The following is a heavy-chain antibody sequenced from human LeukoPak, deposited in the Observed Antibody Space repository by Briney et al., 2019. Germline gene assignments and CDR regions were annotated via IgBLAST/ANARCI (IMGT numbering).Heavy chain of an antibody. CDR2: ISSSSSYI. V-gene: IGHV3-21*01. CDR1: GFTFSSYS. J-gene: IGHJ4*02. CDR3: ARDFTQWLVDPELDY. D-gene: IGHD6-19*01. Sequence: GGSLRLSCAASGFTFSSYSMNWVRQAPGKGLEWVSSISSSSSYIYYADSVKGRFTISRDNAKNSLYLQMNSLRAEDTAVYYCARDFTQWLVDPELDYWGQGTLVTVFS.